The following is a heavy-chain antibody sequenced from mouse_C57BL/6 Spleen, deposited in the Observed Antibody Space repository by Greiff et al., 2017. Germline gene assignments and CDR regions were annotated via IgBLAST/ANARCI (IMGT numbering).Heavy chain of an antibody. J-gene: IGHJ2*01. CDR2: ICPGDGDN. CDR3: ARGKYYGSSGHFDY. CDR1: GYAFSSSW. Sequence: QVKLQQSGPELVKPGASVKISCTASGYAFSSSWMNWVTQRPGKGLEWIGRICPGDGDNNSNGTFTGKARLTANKSSSTAYMQLSRLTSEDSAVYVCARGKYYGSSGHFDYWGQGTTLTVSS. V-gene: IGHV1-82*01. D-gene: IGHD1-1*01.